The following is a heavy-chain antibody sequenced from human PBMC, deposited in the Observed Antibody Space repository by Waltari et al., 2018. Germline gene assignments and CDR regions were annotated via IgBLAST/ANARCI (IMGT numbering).Heavy chain of an antibody. CDR3: AKDLGLGPALYDYVWGSYRS. CDR1: GFTFSSYA. Sequence: EVQLLESGGGLVQPGGSLRLSCAASGFTFSSYAMSWVRQAPGKGLEWVSAISGSGGSTYYADSVKGRFTISRDNSKNTLYLQMNSLRAEDTAVYYCAKDLGLGPALYDYVWGSYRSGGQGTLVTVS. D-gene: IGHD3-16*02. V-gene: IGHV3-23*01. CDR2: ISGSGGST. J-gene: IGHJ4*02.